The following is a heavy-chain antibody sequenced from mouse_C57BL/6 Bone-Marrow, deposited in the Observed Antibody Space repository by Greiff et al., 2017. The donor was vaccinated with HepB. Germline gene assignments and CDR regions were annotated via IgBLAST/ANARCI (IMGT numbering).Heavy chain of an antibody. D-gene: IGHD1-1*01. CDR1: GFTFSDYG. CDR2: ISSGSSTI. CDR3: AREGLYYYGSSYSDY. V-gene: IGHV5-17*01. J-gene: IGHJ2*01. Sequence: EVKLVESGGGLVKPGGSLKLSCAASGFTFSDYGMHWVRQAPEKGLEWVAYISSGSSTIYYADTVKGRFTISRDNAKNTLFLQMTSLRSEDTAMYYCAREGLYYYGSSYSDYWGQGTTLTVSS.